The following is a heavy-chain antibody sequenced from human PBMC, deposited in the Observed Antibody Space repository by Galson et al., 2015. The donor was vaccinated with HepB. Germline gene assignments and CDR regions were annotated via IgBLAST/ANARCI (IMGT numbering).Heavy chain of an antibody. CDR2: IRSKAYGGTT. D-gene: IGHD6-19*01. CDR1: GFTFGDYA. V-gene: IGHV3-49*03. Sequence: SLRLSCAASGFTFGDYAMSWFRQAPGKGLEWVGFIRSKAYGGTTEYAASVKGRFTISRDDSKSIAYLQMNSLKTEDTAVYYCTRSSGWFPGTSYFDYWGQGTLVTVSS. J-gene: IGHJ4*02. CDR3: TRSSGWFPGTSYFDY.